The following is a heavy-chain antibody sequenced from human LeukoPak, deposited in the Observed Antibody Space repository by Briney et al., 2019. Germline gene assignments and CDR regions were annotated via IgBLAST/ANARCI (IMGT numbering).Heavy chain of an antibody. V-gene: IGHV5-51*01. CDR3: ARLRYYGDYDHYFDY. CDR2: IYPGDSDT. CDR1: GYSFTSYW. D-gene: IGHD4-17*01. J-gene: IGHJ4*02. Sequence: GESLKISCQGSGYSFTSYWIGWVRQMPGKGLGWMGIIYPGDSDTGYSPSFQGQVTISADKSISTAYLQWSSLKASDTAMYYCARLRYYGDYDHYFDYWGQGTLVTVSS.